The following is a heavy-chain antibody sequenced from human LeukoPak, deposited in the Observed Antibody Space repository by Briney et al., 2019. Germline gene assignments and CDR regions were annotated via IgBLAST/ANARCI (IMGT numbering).Heavy chain of an antibody. J-gene: IGHJ4*02. D-gene: IGHD1-1*01. V-gene: IGHV3-30*18. CDR2: ISYDGSNK. CDR1: GFTFSSYG. Sequence: GGSLRLSCAASGFTFSSYGMHWVRQAPGKGLEWVAVISYDGSNKYYADSVKGRFTISRDNSKNTLYLQMNSLRAEDTAVYYCAKRVYSDTNWNDLGTSDYWGQGTLVTVSS. CDR3: AKRVYSDTNWNDLGTSDY.